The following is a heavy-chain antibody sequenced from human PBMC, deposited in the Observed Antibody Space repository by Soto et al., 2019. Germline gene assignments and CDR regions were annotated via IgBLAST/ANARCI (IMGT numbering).Heavy chain of an antibody. Sequence: QVHLVQSGAEVKKPGASVKVSCKGSGYIFTTYGITWVRQAPGQGLEWMGWISAHNGNTNYAQKLQGRVTMTRNTSASTEHMKLRYLRSADSAVDYCARGRCGDYWGQGAMVTVSS. CDR3: ARGRCGDY. V-gene: IGHV1-18*01. CDR1: GYIFTTYG. CDR2: ISAHNGNT. J-gene: IGHJ4*02.